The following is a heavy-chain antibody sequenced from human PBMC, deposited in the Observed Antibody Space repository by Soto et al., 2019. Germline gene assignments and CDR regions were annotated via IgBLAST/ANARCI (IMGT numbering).Heavy chain of an antibody. J-gene: IGHJ4*02. D-gene: IGHD1-1*01. V-gene: IGHV3-23*01. CDR3: AKRATGTYFDY. CDR1: GFPFSSYA. Sequence: GGSLSLSCAASGFPFSSYAMNWVRQAPGKGLEWVSVISGSGGSTYYADSVKGRFTISRDNSKNTLYLQMNSLRAEDTAVYYCAKRATGTYFDYWGQGTLVTVSS. CDR2: ISGSGGST.